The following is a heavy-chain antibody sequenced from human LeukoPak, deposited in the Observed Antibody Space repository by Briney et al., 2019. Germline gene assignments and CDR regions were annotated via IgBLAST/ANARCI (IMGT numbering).Heavy chain of an antibody. J-gene: IGHJ6*03. Sequence: GASVKVSCKASGGTFSSYAISWVRQAPGQGLEWMGGIIPIFGTENYAQKFQGRVTITTDESTSTAYMELSSLRSEDTAVYYCARGGPYYYYYYMDVWGKGTTVTVSS. CDR1: GGTFSSYA. CDR2: IIPIFGTE. CDR3: ARGGPYYYYYYMDV. D-gene: IGHD1-26*01. V-gene: IGHV1-69*05.